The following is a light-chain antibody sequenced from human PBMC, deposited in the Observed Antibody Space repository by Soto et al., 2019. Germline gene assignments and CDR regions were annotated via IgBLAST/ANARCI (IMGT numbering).Light chain of an antibody. CDR2: SNA. J-gene: IGLJ1*01. Sequence: QSVLTQPPSASEAPGQRVTISCTGTSSDIGAGYDVHWYQQLPGAAPKLLIYSNAIRPSGVPDRFSASKSGTSASLAITGLRAEDEADYYCQSYDSSLTTYVFGTGTKVTVL. CDR1: SSDIGAGYD. V-gene: IGLV1-40*01. CDR3: QSYDSSLTTYV.